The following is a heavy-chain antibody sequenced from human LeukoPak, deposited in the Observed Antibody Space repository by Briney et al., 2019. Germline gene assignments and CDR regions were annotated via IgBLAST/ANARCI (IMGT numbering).Heavy chain of an antibody. D-gene: IGHD3-22*01. J-gene: IGHJ4*02. CDR2: ISGSGGST. Sequence: GGSLRLSCAASGFTFSSYAMSWVRQAPGKGLEWVSAISGSGGSTYYADFVKGRFTISRDNAKNSLYLQMNSLRAEDTAVYYCARDRPYYYDSSGYYDPTYYFDYWGQGTLVTVTS. CDR1: GFTFSSYA. CDR3: ARDRPYYYDSSGYYDPTYYFDY. V-gene: IGHV3-23*01.